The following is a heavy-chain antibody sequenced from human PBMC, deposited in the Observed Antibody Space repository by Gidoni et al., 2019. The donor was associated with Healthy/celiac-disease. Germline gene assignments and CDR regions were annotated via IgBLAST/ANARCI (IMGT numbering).Heavy chain of an antibody. Sequence: QVQLQQSGPGLVKPSQTLSLTCAISGDSVSSNSAAWDWIRQSPSRGLEWLGRTYYRSKWYNDYAVSVKSRITINPDTSKNQFSLQLNSVTPEDTAVYYCARDPGYSSSWYGRDRYYGMDVWGQGTTVTVSS. CDR1: GDSVSSNSAA. D-gene: IGHD6-13*01. J-gene: IGHJ6*02. CDR2: TYYRSKWYN. V-gene: IGHV6-1*01. CDR3: ARDPGYSSSWYGRDRYYGMDV.